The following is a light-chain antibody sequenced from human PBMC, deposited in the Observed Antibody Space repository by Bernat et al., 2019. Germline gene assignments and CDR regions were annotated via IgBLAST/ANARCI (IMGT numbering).Light chain of an antibody. J-gene: IGKJ3*01. V-gene: IGKV1-13*02. CDR1: QGINSY. CDR2: DTN. Sequence: ASVGDRVTITCRASQGINSYLKWYQQKPGKAPKLLIYDTNRLVSGVPSRFGGYGSGTEFTLTISSLQPEDFATYYCQQYNSVPPTFGPGTKLDIK. CDR3: QQYNSVPPT.